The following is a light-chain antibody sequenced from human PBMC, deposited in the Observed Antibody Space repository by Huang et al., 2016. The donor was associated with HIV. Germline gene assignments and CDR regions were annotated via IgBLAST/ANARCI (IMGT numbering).Light chain of an antibody. J-gene: IGKJ1*01. CDR2: WAT. CDR1: QSLLYSSDNKNY. V-gene: IGKV4-1*01. CDR3: QQYYDTPWT. Sequence: DILMTQSPDSLAVSLGERATVNCKPSQSLLYSSDNKNYQARYQQKAGQPPRLLMYWATTRESGVPDRFSGSGSGTDFTLTISSLQAEGVAVYYCQQYYDTPWTFGQGTKVEIK.